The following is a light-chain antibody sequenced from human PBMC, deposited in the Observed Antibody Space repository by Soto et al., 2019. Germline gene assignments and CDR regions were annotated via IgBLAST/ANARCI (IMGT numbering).Light chain of an antibody. V-gene: IGKV1D-8*03. CDR3: QHYNSYSEA. CDR1: QDISSY. CDR2: KAS. J-gene: IGKJ1*01. Sequence: VIWMTQSPSLLSASTGDRVTISCRTNQDISSYLAWYQQKPGKAPKLPIYKASTLKSGVPSRFSGSGSGTEFTLTISSLQPDDFATYYCQHYNSYSEAFGQGTKVDIK.